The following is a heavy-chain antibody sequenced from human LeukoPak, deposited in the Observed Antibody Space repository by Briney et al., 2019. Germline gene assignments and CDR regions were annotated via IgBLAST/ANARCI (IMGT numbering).Heavy chain of an antibody. CDR2: ISSSGSTT. Sequence: GGSLRLSCVDSGFTFSSFAMSWVRQAPGRGLEWISTISSSGSTTYYIDSVKGRFTISRDNSRNTLYLQLNSLRGEDTAVYYCARETPAFDYWGQGTLVTVS. D-gene: IGHD4-23*01. CDR1: GFTFSSFA. V-gene: IGHV3-23*01. J-gene: IGHJ4*02. CDR3: ARETPAFDY.